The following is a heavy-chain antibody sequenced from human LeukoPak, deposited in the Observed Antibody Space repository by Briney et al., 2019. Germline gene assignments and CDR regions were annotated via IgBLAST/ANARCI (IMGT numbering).Heavy chain of an antibody. D-gene: IGHD5-12*01. CDR2: IYYSGCT. V-gene: IGHV4-59*01. CDR1: GGSISSYY. J-gene: IGHJ4*02. Sequence: SETLSLTCTVSGGSISSYYWSWIRQPPGKGLEWIGYIYYSGCTNYNPSLKSRVTISVDTSKNQCSLKPKPATAADTCVDYCWTSGYRRRWSSFAYWGQGTLVTVSS. CDR3: WTSGYRRRWSSFAY.